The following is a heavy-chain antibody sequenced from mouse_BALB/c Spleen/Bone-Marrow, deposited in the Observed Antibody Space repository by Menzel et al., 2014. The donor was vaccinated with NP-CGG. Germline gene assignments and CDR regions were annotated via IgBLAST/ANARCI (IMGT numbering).Heavy chain of an antibody. D-gene: IGHD1-1*01. J-gene: IGHJ4*01. Sequence: VNVVESGAELMKPGASVKISCKATGYTFSSYWIEWVKQRPGHGLEWIGEILPGSGNTNYNEKFKGKAPFTADTSSNTAYMQLSRLTSEDSDVYYCAREDITTVVEMDYWGQGSSVTVAS. CDR1: GYTFSSYW. V-gene: IGHV1-9*01. CDR2: ILPGSGNT. CDR3: AREDITTVVEMDY.